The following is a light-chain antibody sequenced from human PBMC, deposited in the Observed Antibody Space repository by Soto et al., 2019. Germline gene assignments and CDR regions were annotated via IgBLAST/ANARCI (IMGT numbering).Light chain of an antibody. J-gene: IGKJ4*01. CDR2: DAS. CDR3: QSRSSWPPVLT. V-gene: IGKV3-11*01. Sequence: ENVLTQSPVTLSFSPGERATLSCRASQSVKSYLAWYQQKPGQAPRLLIYDASNRAAGIPARFSGSGSGTDFTLTISSLAPEDFAVYYCQSRSSWPPVLTFGGGTKVEIK. CDR1: QSVKSY.